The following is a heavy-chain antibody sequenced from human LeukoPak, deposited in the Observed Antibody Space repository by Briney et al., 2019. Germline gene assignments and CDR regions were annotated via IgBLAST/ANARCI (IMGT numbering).Heavy chain of an antibody. D-gene: IGHD6-13*01. Sequence: GGSLRLSCAASRFTFSSYAMHWVRQAPGKGLEWVAVISYDGSNKYYADSVKGRFTISRDNSKNTLYLQMNSLRAEDTAVYYCARDPAPIAAAGTLGFDPWGQGTLVTVSS. J-gene: IGHJ5*02. CDR2: ISYDGSNK. CDR1: RFTFSSYA. CDR3: ARDPAPIAAAGTLGFDP. V-gene: IGHV3-30-3*01.